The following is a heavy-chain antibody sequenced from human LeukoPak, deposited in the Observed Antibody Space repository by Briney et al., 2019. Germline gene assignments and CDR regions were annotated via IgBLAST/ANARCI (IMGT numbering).Heavy chain of an antibody. J-gene: IGHJ4*02. Sequence: ASVKVSCKASGYTFTGYYMHWVRQAPGQGLEWMGWINPNSGGTNYAQKFQGRVTKTRDTSISTAYMELSRLRSDDTAVYYCARGRYCSSTSCLPHDYWGQGTLVTVSS. CDR3: ARGRYCSSTSCLPHDY. D-gene: IGHD2-2*01. CDR1: GYTFTGYY. V-gene: IGHV1-2*02. CDR2: INPNSGGT.